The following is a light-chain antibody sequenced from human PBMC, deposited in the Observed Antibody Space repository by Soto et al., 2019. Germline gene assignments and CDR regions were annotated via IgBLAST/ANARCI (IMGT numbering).Light chain of an antibody. Sequence: QSALTQPASVSGSPGQSITISCTGTGSDVGGYNYVSWYQQHPGKAPKLMIYEVSNRPSGVSNRFSGSKSGNTASLTISGLQAEDEADYDCSSYTSSSTRVFGGGTKLTVL. J-gene: IGLJ3*02. CDR1: GSDVGGYNY. V-gene: IGLV2-14*01. CDR2: EVS. CDR3: SSYTSSSTRV.